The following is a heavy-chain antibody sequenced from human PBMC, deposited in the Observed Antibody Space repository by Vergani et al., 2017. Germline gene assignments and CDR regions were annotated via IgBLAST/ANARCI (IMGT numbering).Heavy chain of an antibody. CDR2: INHSGST. CDR3: ARGGVALFDY. J-gene: IGHJ4*02. Sequence: QVQLQQWGAGLLKPSETLSLTCAVYGGCFSGYHWSWIRQPPGKGLEWIGEINHSGSTNYNPSLKSRVTISVDTSKNQFSLKLSSVTAADTAVYYCARGGVALFDYWGQGTLVTVSS. V-gene: IGHV4-34*01. D-gene: IGHD3-3*01. CDR1: GGCFSGYH.